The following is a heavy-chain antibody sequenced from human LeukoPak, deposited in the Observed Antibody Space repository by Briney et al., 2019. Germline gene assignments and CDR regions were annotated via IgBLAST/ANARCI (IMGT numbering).Heavy chain of an antibody. D-gene: IGHD3-22*01. V-gene: IGHV3-23*01. CDR2: ISGSGGST. J-gene: IGHJ4*02. Sequence: GGSLRLSCAASGFTFSSYWMHWVRQAPGKGLEWVSTISGSGGSTYYADSVKGRFTISRDNSKNTLYLQMNSLRAEDTAVYYCARDAPHTYYYDSSGYGYYFDYWGQGTLVTVSS. CDR3: ARDAPHTYYYDSSGYGYYFDY. CDR1: GFTFSSYW.